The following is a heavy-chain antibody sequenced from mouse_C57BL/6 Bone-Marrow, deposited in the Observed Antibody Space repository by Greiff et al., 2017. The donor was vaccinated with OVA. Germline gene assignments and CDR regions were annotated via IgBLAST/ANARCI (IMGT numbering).Heavy chain of an antibody. J-gene: IGHJ4*01. V-gene: IGHV1-5*01. CDR1: GYTFTSYW. Sequence: VQLQQSGPVLARPGASVKMSCKTSGYTFTSYWMHSVKQRPGQGLEWIGAIYPGNSDTSYNQKFKGKAKLTAVTSASTAYMELSSLTNEDSAVYYCTRWGWLLRDYAMDYWGQGTSVTVSS. D-gene: IGHD2-3*01. CDR2: IYPGNSDT. CDR3: TRWGWLLRDYAMDY.